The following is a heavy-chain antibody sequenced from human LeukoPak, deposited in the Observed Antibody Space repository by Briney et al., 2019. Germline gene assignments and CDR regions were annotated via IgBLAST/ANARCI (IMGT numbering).Heavy chain of an antibody. D-gene: IGHD4-23*01. CDR2: ISSSSGDI. V-gene: IGHV3-21*01. CDR3: VRDADGGNSWFDS. CDR1: GFVFSTHS. J-gene: IGHJ5*01. Sequence: PGGSLRLSCAASGFVFSTHSMNRVRQAPGKGLEWVSWISSSSGDIYYAESVRGRFTISRDDAKNSLYLQMNNVRDEDTAVYYCVRDADGGNSWFDSWGQGTLVTVSS.